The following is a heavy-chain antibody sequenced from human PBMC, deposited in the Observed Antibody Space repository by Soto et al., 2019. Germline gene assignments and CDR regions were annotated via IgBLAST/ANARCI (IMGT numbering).Heavy chain of an antibody. CDR2: FSGSGGST. V-gene: IGHV3-23*01. D-gene: IGHD1-26*01. Sequence: GGSLRLSCAASGLTFSNYAMSWVRQAPGKGLEWVSAFSGSGGSTYYADSVKGRFTIPRDNSKNTLYLEMNSLRVDDTAVYYCAKDVGASPTGDFDYWGRGTLVTVSS. CDR3: AKDVGASPTGDFDY. J-gene: IGHJ4*02. CDR1: GLTFSNYA.